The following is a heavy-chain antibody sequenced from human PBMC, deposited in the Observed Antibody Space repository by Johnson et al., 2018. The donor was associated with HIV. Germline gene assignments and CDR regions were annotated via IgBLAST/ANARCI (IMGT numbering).Heavy chain of an antibody. CDR2: IYSGGGT. Sequence: QVQLVESGGGVVQPGRSLRLSCAASGFTFSSYGMHWVRQAPGKGLEWVSVIYSGGGTYYVDSLKGRFTISRDNSENSLYLQMNSLRAEDTAVYYCAREALDAFDIWGQGTMVTVSS. J-gene: IGHJ3*02. CDR3: AREALDAFDI. V-gene: IGHV3-NL1*01. CDR1: GFTFSSYG.